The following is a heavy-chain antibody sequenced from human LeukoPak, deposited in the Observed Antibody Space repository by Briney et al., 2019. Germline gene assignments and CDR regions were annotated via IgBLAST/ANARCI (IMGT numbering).Heavy chain of an antibody. CDR1: GYTCRNYG. V-gene: IGHV1-18*01. J-gene: IGHJ4*02. CDR3: ARDEGVGERGAY. Sequence: ASVKVSCKASGYTCRNYGISWVRQAPGQGLEWMGWISAYNGDTNYAQKLQDRVTMTTDTSTSTAYMELRSLRSDDTAMYYCARDEGVGERGAYWGQGTLVSVSS. CDR2: ISAYNGDT. D-gene: IGHD3-16*01.